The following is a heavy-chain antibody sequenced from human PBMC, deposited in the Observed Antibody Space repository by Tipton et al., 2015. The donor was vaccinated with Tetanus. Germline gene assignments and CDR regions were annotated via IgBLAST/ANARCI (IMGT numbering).Heavy chain of an antibody. V-gene: IGHV4-59*08. J-gene: IGHJ6*02. D-gene: IGHD3-22*01. CDR1: GGSISSYY. CDR3: DGILYDSSGGSDYYYYYGMDV. Sequence: TLSLTCTVSGGSISSYYWSWIRQPPGKGLEWIGYIYYSGSTNYNPSLKSRVTISVDTSKNQFSLKLSSVTAADTAVYYCDGILYDSSGGSDYYYYYGMDVWGQGTTVTVSS. CDR2: IYYSGST.